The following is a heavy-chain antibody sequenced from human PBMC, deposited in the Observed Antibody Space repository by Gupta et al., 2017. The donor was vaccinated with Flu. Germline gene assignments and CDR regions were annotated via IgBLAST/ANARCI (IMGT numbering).Heavy chain of an antibody. V-gene: IGHV4-39*01. CDR3: ARRRRDYWFDP. CDR1: GGPISSPSYY. J-gene: IGHJ5*02. CDR2: IYYSGST. Sequence: QVQMQEAGPGLAKPSETLSLTCTVYGGPISSPSYYWGWIRQPPGQGLEWIGNIYYSGSTYYNPSLKSRITMSVDTSKNQFSLGLSSVTAADTAVYFCARRRRDYWFDPWGQGTLVTVSS.